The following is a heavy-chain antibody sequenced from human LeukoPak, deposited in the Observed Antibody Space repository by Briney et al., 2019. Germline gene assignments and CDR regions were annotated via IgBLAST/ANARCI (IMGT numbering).Heavy chain of an antibody. V-gene: IGHV4-59*12. J-gene: IGHJ4*02. CDR3: ARGPPPDFDY. CDR2: IYSSGST. Sequence: SETLSLTCTVSGGSISGYYWTWIRQPPGKGLEWIGYIYSSGSTKYNPSLKSPITISVDTSKNQLSLKLSSVTAADTAVYYCARGPPPDFDYWGRGTLVTVSS. CDR1: GGSISGYY.